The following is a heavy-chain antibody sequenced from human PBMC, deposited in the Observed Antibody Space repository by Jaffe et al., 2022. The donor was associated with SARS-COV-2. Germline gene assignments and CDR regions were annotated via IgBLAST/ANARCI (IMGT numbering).Heavy chain of an antibody. CDR3: ARARKFTMIRRIITYYYMDV. Sequence: QVQLQQWGAGLLKPSETLSLTCALYGGSFSGYSWSWIRQPPGKGLEWIGEINHSGSTNYDPSLKSRVTMSVDTSTNQFSLKLSSVTAADTAVYYCARARKFTMIRRIITYYYMDVWGKGSTVTVSS. CDR2: INHSGST. J-gene: IGHJ6*03. D-gene: IGHD3-22*01. CDR1: GGSFSGYS. V-gene: IGHV4-34*01.